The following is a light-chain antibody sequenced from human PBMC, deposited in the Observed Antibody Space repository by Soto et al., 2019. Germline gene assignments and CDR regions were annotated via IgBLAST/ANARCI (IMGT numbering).Light chain of an antibody. CDR1: ESVINN. CDR2: AAS. CDR3: QQYYMWPLT. J-gene: IGKJ4*02. Sequence: EIVMTQSPASLSVSPGERATVSCTASESVINNLAWYQQKPGQAPRLLIHAASTRATGIPARFSGSGSGTECTLTISSLQSEDFAVYYCQQYYMWPLTFGGGTKVEIQ. V-gene: IGKV3-15*01.